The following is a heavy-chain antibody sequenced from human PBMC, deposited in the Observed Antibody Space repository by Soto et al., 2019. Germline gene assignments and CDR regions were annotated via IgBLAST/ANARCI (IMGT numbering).Heavy chain of an antibody. J-gene: IGHJ6*02. CDR1: GGSFGGYY. CDR2: ISYSGST. Sequence: SETRSLTCAVYGGSFGGYYWSWIRQPPGKGLEWIAYISYSGSTFYKPSLKSRVTRSVDTSKNQSSLQLSSVTAAKTGVNYSTSERLERVWLGELFLAYGIDVWGEGT. CDR3: TSERLERVWLGELFLAYGIDV. D-gene: IGHD3-10*01. V-gene: IGHV4-30-4*08.